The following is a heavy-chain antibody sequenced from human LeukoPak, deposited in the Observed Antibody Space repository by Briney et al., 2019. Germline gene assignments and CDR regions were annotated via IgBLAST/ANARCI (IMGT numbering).Heavy chain of an antibody. D-gene: IGHD7-27*01. CDR2: IIPIFGTA. Sequence: ASVKVSCKASGGTFSSYAISWVRQAPGQGLEWMGRIIPIFGTANYAQKFQGRVTITTDESTSTAYMELSSLRSEDTAVYYCAREPSNWEYYFDCWGQGTLVTVSS. CDR3: AREPSNWEYYFDC. V-gene: IGHV1-69*05. J-gene: IGHJ4*02. CDR1: GGTFSSYA.